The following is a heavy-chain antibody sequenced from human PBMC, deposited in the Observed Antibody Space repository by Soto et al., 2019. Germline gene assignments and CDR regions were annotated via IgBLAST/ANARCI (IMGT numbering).Heavy chain of an antibody. V-gene: IGHV3-30-3*01. J-gene: IGHJ4*02. D-gene: IGHD1-7*01. CDR3: ARERTNLRNGTTLVY. CDR1: GFTFSSYA. CDR2: ISYDGSNK. Sequence: QVQLVESGGGVVQPGRSLRLSCAASGFTFSSYAMHWVRQAPGKGLEWVAVISYDGSNKYYADSVKGRFTISRDNSKNTLYLQMHSLRAEDTAVYYCARERTNLRNGTTLVYWGQGTLVTVSS.